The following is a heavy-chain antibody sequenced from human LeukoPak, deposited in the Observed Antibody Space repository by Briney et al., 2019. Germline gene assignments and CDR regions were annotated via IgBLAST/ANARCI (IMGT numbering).Heavy chain of an antibody. D-gene: IGHD3-9*01. CDR2: IRYDGFNT. CDR3: AKALQYFDWSFDC. J-gene: IGHJ4*02. CDR1: GFIFSSHG. V-gene: IGHV3-30*02. Sequence: GGSLRLSCAASGFIFSSHGMHWVRQAPGRGLEWVAFIRYDGFNTYYADSVKGRFTISRDNSKNTLYLQMNSLRPEDTTVYYCAKALQYFDWSFDCWGQGTPVTVSS.